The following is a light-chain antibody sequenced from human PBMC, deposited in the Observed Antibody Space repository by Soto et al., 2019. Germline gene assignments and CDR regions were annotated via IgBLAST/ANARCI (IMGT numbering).Light chain of an antibody. J-gene: IGKJ1*01. V-gene: IGKV3-11*01. Sequence: VVSKFAVSVALPPGERATLSCRASQSMSSYLAWYQQKPGQAPTLLIHDASSRATGIPARFSGSGSGTDSTLTISSLQSEDDAVYHCQRYNNWPPPWTFGQGTKVDIK. CDR1: QSMSSY. CDR3: QRYNNWPPPWT. CDR2: DAS.